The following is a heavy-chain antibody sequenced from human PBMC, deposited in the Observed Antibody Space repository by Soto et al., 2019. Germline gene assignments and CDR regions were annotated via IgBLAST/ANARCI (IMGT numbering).Heavy chain of an antibody. V-gene: IGHV3-23*01. J-gene: IGHJ4*02. CDR3: AKDRTFGPPLVRFDS. D-gene: IGHD6-6*01. Sequence: VSLRLSWGASGFTFTVYAMTCVRHSAWKGLEWVSAISGNGGSTYYADSVKGRFTISRDNSKSTLHLQMNSLRVGDTAVYYCAKDRTFGPPLVRFDSWGQGTRGTSPQ. CDR1: GFTFTVYA. CDR2: ISGNGGST.